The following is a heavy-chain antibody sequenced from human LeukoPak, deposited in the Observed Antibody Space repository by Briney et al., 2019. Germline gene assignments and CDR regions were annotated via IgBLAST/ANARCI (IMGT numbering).Heavy chain of an antibody. V-gene: IGHV1-46*01. D-gene: IGHD3-10*01. CDR3: ARAPSPYGSVDY. CDR1: GYTFTSYY. CDR2: INPSGGST. J-gene: IGHJ4*02. Sequence: ASVKVSCKASGYTFTSYYMHWVRQAPGQGLEWMGVINPSGGSTSYAQKFQGRVTMTRDTSTSTVYMELSSLRSEDTAVYYCARAPSPYGSVDYWGQGTLVTVSS.